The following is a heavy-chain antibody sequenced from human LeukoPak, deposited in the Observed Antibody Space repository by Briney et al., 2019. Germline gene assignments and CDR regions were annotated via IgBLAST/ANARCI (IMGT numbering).Heavy chain of an antibody. CDR1: GFTVSSNF. D-gene: IGHD3-9*01. CDR2: IYSGGST. J-gene: IGHJ4*02. V-gene: IGHV3-66*01. Sequence: PGGSLRLSCAASGFTVSSNFMSCVRQAPGKGLEWVSVIYSGGSTYYADSVKGRFTISRDNSKNTLYLQMNSLRVEDTAVYYCALGLVTYYWGQGTLVTVSS. CDR3: ALGLVTYY.